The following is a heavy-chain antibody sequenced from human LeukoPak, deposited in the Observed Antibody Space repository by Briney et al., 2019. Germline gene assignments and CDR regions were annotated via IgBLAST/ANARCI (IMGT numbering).Heavy chain of an antibody. Sequence: TSRTLSLTCAVSGGSISSSNWWRWVRQPPGEGLGWGGEIYHTGSTNYNPSLKSRVTISVDRSKTQFSRNLTAFTAADTAVYYCARVAIAAAASWDYWGQGTLVTVCS. J-gene: IGHJ4*02. CDR2: IYHTGST. V-gene: IGHV4-4*02. D-gene: IGHD6-13*01. CDR1: GGSISSSNW. CDR3: ARVAIAAAASWDY.